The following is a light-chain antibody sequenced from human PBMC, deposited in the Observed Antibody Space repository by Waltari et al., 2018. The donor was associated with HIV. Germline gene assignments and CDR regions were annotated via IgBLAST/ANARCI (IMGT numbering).Light chain of an antibody. CDR1: QSVLSSSDNKNY. CDR2: WAS. CDR3: QQYYSPIS. V-gene: IGKV4-1*01. Sequence: DIALTQAPESLAVSLGERATIYCKSSQSVLSSSDNKNYLTWYQQKPGQPPKVLIYWASTRESGVPDRFSGSGSGTDFTLTISSLQAEDVALYYGQQYYSPISFGQGTRLEIK. J-gene: IGKJ5*01.